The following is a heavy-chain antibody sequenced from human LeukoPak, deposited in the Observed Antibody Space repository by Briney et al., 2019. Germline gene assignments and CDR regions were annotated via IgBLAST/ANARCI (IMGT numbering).Heavy chain of an antibody. CDR1: GFTFSGYT. D-gene: IGHD1-1*01. V-gene: IGHV3-21*01. CDR3: ASVTKTALENWFDP. J-gene: IGHJ5*02. CDR2: ISSSSTYI. Sequence: GGSLRLSCEASGFTFSGYTMNWVRQAPGKGLEWVSSISSSSTYIYYADSVKGRFTISRDNAKNSLFLQMNSLRAEDTAVYYCASVTKTALENWFDPWGQGTLVTVSS.